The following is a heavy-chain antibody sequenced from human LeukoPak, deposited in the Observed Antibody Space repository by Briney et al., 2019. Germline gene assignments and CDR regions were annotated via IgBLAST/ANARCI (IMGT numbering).Heavy chain of an antibody. Sequence: GGSLRLSCAASGFTVSSNYMSWVRQAPGKGLEWVSVIYSGGSTYYADSVKGRFTISRDNAKNSLYLQMNSLRAEDTAVYYCARRDCSGGSCYGIDYWGQGTLVTVSS. V-gene: IGHV3-66*01. CDR1: GFTVSSNY. CDR2: IYSGGST. CDR3: ARRDCSGGSCYGIDY. D-gene: IGHD2-15*01. J-gene: IGHJ4*02.